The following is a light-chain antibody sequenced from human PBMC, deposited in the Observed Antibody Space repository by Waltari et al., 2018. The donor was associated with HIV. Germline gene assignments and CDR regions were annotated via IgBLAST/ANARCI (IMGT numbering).Light chain of an antibody. CDR3: SSYAGSNTVI. CDR2: EVT. V-gene: IGLV2-8*01. CDR1: SSDVGAYNY. J-gene: IGLJ2*01. Sequence: QSALTQPPSAFGSPGHSVTIPCAGTSSDVGAYNYVSWYQQHPGKAPKLIIYEVTKRPSGVPDRFSGSKSGNAASLSVSGLQTEDEAVYYCSSYAGSNTVIFGG.